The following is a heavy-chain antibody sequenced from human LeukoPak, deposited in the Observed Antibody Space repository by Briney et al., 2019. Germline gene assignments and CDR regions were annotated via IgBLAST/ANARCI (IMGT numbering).Heavy chain of an antibody. CDR1: GFTFSSYS. D-gene: IGHD6-19*01. J-gene: IGHJ5*02. CDR3: ARDNSEGQWLVGNWFDP. CDR2: ISTSSSYI. V-gene: IGHV3-21*01. Sequence: GGSLRLSCAASGFTFSSYSMNWVRQAPGKGLEWVSSISTSSSYIYYADSVRGRFTISRDNARKSLYLQMNSLRAEDTAVYYCARDNSEGQWLVGNWFDPWGQGTLVTVSS.